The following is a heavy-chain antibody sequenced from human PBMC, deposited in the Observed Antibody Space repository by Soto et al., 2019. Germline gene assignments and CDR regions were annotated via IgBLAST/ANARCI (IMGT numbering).Heavy chain of an antibody. J-gene: IGHJ4*02. CDR3: AHLPWKQLWPRAPVVY. V-gene: IGHV2-5*02. CDR2: IYWDDDK. CDR1: GFSLSTSGVG. D-gene: IGHD5-18*01. Sequence: SGPTLVNPTQTLTLTCTFSGFSLSTSGVGVGWIRQSPGKALEWLGIIYWDDDKRYSPSLKSRVTITKDTFKNQLVLTMTNMDPVDTATYYCAHLPWKQLWPRAPVVYWGQGTPVTVSS.